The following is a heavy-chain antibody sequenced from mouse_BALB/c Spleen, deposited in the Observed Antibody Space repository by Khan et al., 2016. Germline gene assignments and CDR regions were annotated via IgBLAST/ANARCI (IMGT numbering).Heavy chain of an antibody. CDR1: GYTFTDYY. CDR2: IFPGSGST. Sequence: QVQLQQSGTELPRPGASVKLSCKASGYTFTDYYLHWVKQRTGQGLEWIGEIFPGSGSTYYNEKFKGKASLTADTSSSTAYMQLSSLTSEDSAVYFCARSYYGYFAMDYWGHVASVTVSS. D-gene: IGHD1-2*01. J-gene: IGHJ4*01. CDR3: ARSYYGYFAMDY. V-gene: IGHV1-77*01.